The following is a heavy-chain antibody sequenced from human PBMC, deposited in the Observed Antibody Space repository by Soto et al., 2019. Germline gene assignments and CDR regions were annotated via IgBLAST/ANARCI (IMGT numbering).Heavy chain of an antibody. V-gene: IGHV5-51*01. CDR1: GYSFTSYW. D-gene: IGHD3-3*01. CDR3: ARHSPYYDFWSGHLDYYYYYMDV. CDR2: IYPGDSDT. J-gene: IGHJ6*03. Sequence: PGESLKISCKGSGYSFTSYWIGWVRQMPGKGLEWMGIIYPGDSDTRYSPSFQGQVTISADKSISTAYLQWSSLKASDTAMYYCARHSPYYDFWSGHLDYYYYYMDVWGKGTTVTVSS.